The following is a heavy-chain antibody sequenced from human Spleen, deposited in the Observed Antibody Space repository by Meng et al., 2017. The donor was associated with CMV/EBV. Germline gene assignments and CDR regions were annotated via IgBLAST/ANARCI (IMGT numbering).Heavy chain of an antibody. J-gene: IGHJ3*02. CDR2: INPNSGGT. Sequence: ASVKVSCKASGYTFTGYYMHWVRQAPGQGLEWMGWINPNSGGTNYAQKFQGRVTMTRDTSISTAYMELSRLRSDDTAMYYCARERDQDGAFDIWGQGTMVTVSS. CDR1: GYTFTGYY. CDR3: ARERDQDGAFDI. D-gene: IGHD2-2*01. V-gene: IGHV1-2*02.